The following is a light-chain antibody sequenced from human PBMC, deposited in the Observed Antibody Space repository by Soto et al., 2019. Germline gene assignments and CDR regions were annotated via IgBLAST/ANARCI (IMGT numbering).Light chain of an antibody. V-gene: IGLV4-69*01. CDR2: LNNDGSH. J-gene: IGLJ2*01. Sequence: QRVWTQSPSDSASMGASVRLTCTLSSGHITYAIAWHQLQPETGPRYLMKLNNDGSHTKGDGIPDRFSGSSSGADRYLTISSLQSYDESDYDCQTWGTGLPVAFGGGTTLTLL. CDR1: SGHITYA. CDR3: QTWGTGLPVA.